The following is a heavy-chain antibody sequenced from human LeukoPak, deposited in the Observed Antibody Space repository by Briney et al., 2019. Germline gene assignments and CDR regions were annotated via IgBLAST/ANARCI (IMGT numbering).Heavy chain of an antibody. V-gene: IGHV3-21*01. CDR3: ARPVDLWSGRPYFQH. CDR1: GITFSSHS. CDR2: IGSSSSSI. D-gene: IGHD3-3*01. J-gene: IGHJ1*01. Sequence: GGSLRLSCAASGITFSSHSMNWVRQAPGKGLEWVSAIGSSSSSIYYADSVKGRFTISRDNAKNSLYLQMNSLRAEDTAVYYCARPVDLWSGRPYFQHWGQGTLVTVSS.